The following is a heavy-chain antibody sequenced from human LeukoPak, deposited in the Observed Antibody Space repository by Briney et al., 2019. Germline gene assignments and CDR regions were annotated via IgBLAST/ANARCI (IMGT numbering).Heavy chain of an antibody. CDR2: IKQDGSEK. Sequence: PGGSLRLSCAASGFTFSSYWMSWVRQAPGKGLEWVANIKQDGSEKYYVDSVKGRFTISRDNAKNSLYLQMNSLRAEDTAVYYCARDRPSAYDFWSGYYDVHYYYYMDVWGKGTTVTVSS. V-gene: IGHV3-7*01. D-gene: IGHD3-3*01. J-gene: IGHJ6*03. CDR3: ARDRPSAYDFWSGYYDVHYYYYMDV. CDR1: GFTFSSYW.